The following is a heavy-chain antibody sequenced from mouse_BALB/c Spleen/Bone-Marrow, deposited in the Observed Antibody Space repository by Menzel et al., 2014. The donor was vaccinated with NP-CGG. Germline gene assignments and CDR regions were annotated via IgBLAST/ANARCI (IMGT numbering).Heavy chain of an antibody. V-gene: IGHV1-80*01. D-gene: IGHD2-10*02. CDR1: GYVFSTYW. CDR3: ERSSKGTMDY. CDR2: IYPGDGDT. J-gene: IGHJ4*01. Sequence: QVQLQQSGAELVRPGSSVKISCKASGYVFSTYWMNWVKQRPGQGLDRIGQIYPGDGDTNYNGKFKDKVILTADKSSSTAHMQLSSLTSEDSAVYFCERSSKGTMDYWSQGTTITIYS.